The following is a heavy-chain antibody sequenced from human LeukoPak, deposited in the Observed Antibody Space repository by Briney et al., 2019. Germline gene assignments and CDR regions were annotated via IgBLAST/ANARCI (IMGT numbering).Heavy chain of an antibody. Sequence: ASVKVSCKSSGYTFTGYYLHWVRQAPGQGLEWMGRINPTSGGTNYAQKFQGRVTMTRDTSISTAYLELSSLTSDDTAVYYCAKEGVRYYYGSGSYFYFDYWGQGTLVTVSS. D-gene: IGHD3-10*01. CDR2: INPTSGGT. CDR3: AKEGVRYYYGSGSYFYFDY. CDR1: GYTFTGYY. V-gene: IGHV1-2*06. J-gene: IGHJ4*02.